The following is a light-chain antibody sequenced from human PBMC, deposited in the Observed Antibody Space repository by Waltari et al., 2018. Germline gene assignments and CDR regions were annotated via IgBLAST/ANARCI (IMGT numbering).Light chain of an antibody. CDR1: SGLSVASYR. CDR2: YKSNSDN. V-gene: IGLV5-45*01. Sequence: QAVLTQPASLSASPGASVRLPRTLRSGLSVASYRIYWYQQKPGSPPQFLVRYKSNSDNQQGSGVPSRFSGSKDTSANAGVLLISGLQSADEADYYCMILHNSAVVFGGGTKLTVL. J-gene: IGLJ3*02. CDR3: MILHNSAVV.